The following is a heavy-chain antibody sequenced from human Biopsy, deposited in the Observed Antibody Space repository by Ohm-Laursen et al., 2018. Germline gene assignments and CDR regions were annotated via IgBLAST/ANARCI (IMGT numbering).Heavy chain of an antibody. Sequence: SLRLSCTASGFTFSSHAMSWVRQAPGKGLECVSVINGSGGSTYYADPVKGRFTISRDNAKNSLYLQMNSLRVEDTAVYYCARGVANYFDYWGQGTLVTVSS. CDR2: INGSGGST. CDR3: ARGVANYFDY. CDR1: GFTFSSHA. J-gene: IGHJ4*02. V-gene: IGHV3-23*01. D-gene: IGHD2-15*01.